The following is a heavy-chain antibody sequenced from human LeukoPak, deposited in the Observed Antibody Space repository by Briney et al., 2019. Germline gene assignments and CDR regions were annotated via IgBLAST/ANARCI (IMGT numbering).Heavy chain of an antibody. D-gene: IGHD4-17*01. V-gene: IGHV1-2*02. Sequence: GGSLRLSCAASRLTLSNYWMSWVRQAPGQGLEWMGWINPNSGGTNYAQKFQGRVTMTRDTSISTAYMELSRLRSDDTAVYYCARGNDYGDYFDYWGQGTLVTVSS. CDR3: ARGNDYGDYFDY. CDR2: INPNSGGT. CDR1: RLTLSNYW. J-gene: IGHJ4*02.